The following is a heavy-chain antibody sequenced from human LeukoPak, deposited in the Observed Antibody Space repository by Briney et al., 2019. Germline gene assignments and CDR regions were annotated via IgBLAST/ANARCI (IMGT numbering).Heavy chain of an antibody. Sequence: GGSLRLSCAASGFTFSRYSMNWVRQAPGKGLEWVSSISSSSSYIYCADSVKGRFTISRDNAKNSLSLQMNSLRAEDTAVYYCARDYRSWDPFDYWGQGTLVTVSS. J-gene: IGHJ4*02. CDR1: GFTFSRYS. D-gene: IGHD3-16*02. V-gene: IGHV3-21*01. CDR3: ARDYRSWDPFDY. CDR2: ISSSSSYI.